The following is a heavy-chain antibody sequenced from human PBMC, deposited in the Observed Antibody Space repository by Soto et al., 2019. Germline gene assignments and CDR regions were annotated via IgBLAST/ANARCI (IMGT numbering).Heavy chain of an antibody. CDR2: IIPIFGTA. V-gene: IGHV1-69*13. Sequence: SVKVSGKASGGTFSSYAISWVRQAPGQGLEWMGGIIPIFGTANYAQKFQGRVTITADESTSAAYMELSSLRSEDTAVYYCAIAFLEVTRPIYYYYYGMDVWGQGTTVTVSS. CDR1: GGTFSSYA. D-gene: IGHD5-18*01. J-gene: IGHJ6*02. CDR3: AIAFLEVTRPIYYYYYGMDV.